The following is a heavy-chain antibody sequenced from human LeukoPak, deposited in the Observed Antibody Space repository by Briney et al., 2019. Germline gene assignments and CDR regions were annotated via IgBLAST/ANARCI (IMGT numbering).Heavy chain of an antibody. D-gene: IGHD1-26*01. CDR3: ARGVVGPSPSY. V-gene: IGHV3-48*03. CDR2: ISSSGSTI. CDR1: GFTFSSYE. Sequence: PGGSLRLSCAASGFTFSSYEMNWVRQAPGKGLEWVSYISSSGSTIYYADSVKGRFTISRDNAKNSLYLQMNSLGAEDTAVYYCARGVVGPSPSYWGQGTLVTVSS. J-gene: IGHJ4*02.